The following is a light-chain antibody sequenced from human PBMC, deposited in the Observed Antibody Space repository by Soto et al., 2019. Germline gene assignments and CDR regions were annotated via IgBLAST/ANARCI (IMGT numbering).Light chain of an antibody. CDR3: SSYTSSSTVV. Sequence: QSALTQPPSVSGSPGQSITLSCTGTSSDVGGYNYVSWYQQHPGKAPKLMMSDVNNRPSELSDRFSGSTSANTASLTISWLHDEDEDDYDCSSYTSSSTVVFGGGTKVTVL. V-gene: IGLV2-14*01. CDR1: SSDVGGYNY. CDR2: DVN. J-gene: IGLJ2*01.